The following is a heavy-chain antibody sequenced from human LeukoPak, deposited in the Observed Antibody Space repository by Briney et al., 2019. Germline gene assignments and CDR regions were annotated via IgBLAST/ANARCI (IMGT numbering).Heavy chain of an antibody. Sequence: QAGGSLRLSCAASGFTFSTYWMHWVRQGPGKGLVWVSRINSDGTTTNYADSVKGRFTVSRDNAKNTLYLQMNSLRAEDTAMYYCAIGCYYDSSGYCGFDYWGQGTLVTVSS. D-gene: IGHD3-22*01. J-gene: IGHJ4*02. CDR1: GFTFSTYW. CDR2: INSDGTTT. V-gene: IGHV3-74*01. CDR3: AIGCYYDSSGYCGFDY.